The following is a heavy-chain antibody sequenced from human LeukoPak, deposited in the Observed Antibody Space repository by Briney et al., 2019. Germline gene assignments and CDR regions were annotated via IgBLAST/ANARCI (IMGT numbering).Heavy chain of an antibody. CDR2: ISWNSVSI. D-gene: IGHD3-9*01. CDR1: GFTFDDYA. CDR3: AKGPDLKYYDILTGYGDAFDI. V-gene: IGHV3-9*01. Sequence: GGSLRLSCAASGFTFDDYAMHWVRQAPGKGLEWVSGISWNSVSIGYADSVKGRFTISRDNAKNSLYLQMNSLRAEDTALYYCAKGPDLKYYDILTGYGDAFDIWGQGTMVTVSS. J-gene: IGHJ3*02.